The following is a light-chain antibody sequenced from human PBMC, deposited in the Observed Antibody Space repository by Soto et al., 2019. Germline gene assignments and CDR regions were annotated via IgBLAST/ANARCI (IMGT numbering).Light chain of an antibody. V-gene: IGKV1-5*01. CDR1: QPISDW. CDR2: DAS. Sequence: DTPLTQSPGTLSASIGDRVSITCRASQPISDWLAWYQHKPGQAPKLLIFDASSLESGGPSRFSGTGSGTEFTLTNTGLQPDDFATYYCQQYNPDPYIFGPGT. CDR3: QQYNPDPYI. J-gene: IGKJ3*01.